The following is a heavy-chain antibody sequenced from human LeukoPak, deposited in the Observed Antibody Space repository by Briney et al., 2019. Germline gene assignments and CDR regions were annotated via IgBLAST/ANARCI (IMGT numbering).Heavy chain of an antibody. J-gene: IGHJ4*02. CDR3: ARRIAGGPLDY. Sequence: SETLSLTCTVSGGSISSYYWSWIRQPPGKGLEWIGYIYYSGSTNYNPSLKSRVTISVDTSKNRFSLKLSSVTAADTAVYYCARRIAGGPLDYWGQGTLVTVSS. CDR1: GGSISSYY. V-gene: IGHV4-59*01. D-gene: IGHD6-13*01. CDR2: IYYSGST.